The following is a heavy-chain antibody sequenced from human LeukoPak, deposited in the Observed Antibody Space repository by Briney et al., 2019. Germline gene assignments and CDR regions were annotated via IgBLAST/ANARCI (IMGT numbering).Heavy chain of an antibody. CDR1: GCSISSSSYY. V-gene: IGHV4-39*01. CDR3: ASHGTVGWFEP. CDR2: IYYSGST. J-gene: IGHJ5*02. Sequence: PSETLSLTCTVSGCSISSSSYYWGWIRQPPGKGLEWIGSIYYSGSTYYNPSLKSRVTISVDTSKNQFSLKLSSVTAADTAVYYCASHGTVGWFEPWGQGTLVTVSS. D-gene: IGHD4-23*01.